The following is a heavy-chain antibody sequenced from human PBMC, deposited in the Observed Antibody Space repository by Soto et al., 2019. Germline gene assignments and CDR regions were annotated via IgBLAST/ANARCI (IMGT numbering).Heavy chain of an antibody. CDR2: IYNGGNT. D-gene: IGHD3-10*01. V-gene: IGHV4-4*07. CDR3: ARGGSDSYGLDV. CDR1: GGSISSYY. Sequence: SETLSLTCTVSGGSISSYYWSWIRQSAGKGLEWIGRIYNGGNTQYNPSLKSRVTMSADTSKNQFSLRLNSVTAADTAVYYCARGGSDSYGLDVWGQGTTVTVSS. J-gene: IGHJ6*02.